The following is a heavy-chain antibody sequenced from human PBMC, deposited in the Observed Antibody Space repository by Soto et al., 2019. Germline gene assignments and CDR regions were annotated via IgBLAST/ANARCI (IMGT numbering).Heavy chain of an antibody. Sequence: QVQLQESGPGLVKPSETLSLTCTVSGGSISSYYWSWIRQPPGKGLEWIGYIYYSGSTNYNPSLKGRVTISVDTSKNQFSLKLSSVTATDTAVYYCARLMVGQYSSSWPLSSYPGYYYYMDVWGKGTTVTVSS. CDR3: ARLMVGQYSSSWPLSSYPGYYYYMDV. CDR2: IYYSGST. D-gene: IGHD6-13*01. V-gene: IGHV4-59*08. J-gene: IGHJ6*03. CDR1: GGSISSYY.